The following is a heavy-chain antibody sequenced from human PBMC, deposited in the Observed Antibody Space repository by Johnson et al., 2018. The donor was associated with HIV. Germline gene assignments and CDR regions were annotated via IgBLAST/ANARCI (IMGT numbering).Heavy chain of an antibody. Sequence: VQLVESGGGVVQPGGSLRLSCAASGFTFSSYDMHWVRQATGKGLEWVSAIGTAGDTYYPGSVKGRFTISRENAKNSLYLQMNSLRAGDTAVYYCAREDTAVVIKRAFDIWGQGTMVTVSS. D-gene: IGHD5-18*01. CDR2: IGTAGDT. CDR3: AREDTAVVIKRAFDI. V-gene: IGHV3-13*01. J-gene: IGHJ3*02. CDR1: GFTFSSYD.